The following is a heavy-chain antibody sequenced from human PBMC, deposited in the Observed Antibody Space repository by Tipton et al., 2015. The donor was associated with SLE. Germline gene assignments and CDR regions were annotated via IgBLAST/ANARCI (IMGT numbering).Heavy chain of an antibody. V-gene: IGHV1-24*01. D-gene: IGHD2-8*02. CDR2: FDPEDGET. CDR3: AVLAASQYYVMSV. Sequence: QSGPEVKKPGASVKVSCKVSGYTLTDLSIHWVRQAPGKRLEWMGGFDPEDGETIYAQKFQGRFTMTEDTSTDTAYMELSSLRSEDTAVYYCAVLAASQYYVMSVWGQGTTVTVSS. J-gene: IGHJ6*02. CDR1: GYTLTDLS.